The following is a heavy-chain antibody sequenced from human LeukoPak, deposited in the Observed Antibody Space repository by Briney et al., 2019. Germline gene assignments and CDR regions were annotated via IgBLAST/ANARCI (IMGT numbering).Heavy chain of an antibody. CDR2: IYYSGST. CDR1: GGSISSSSYY. Sequence: SETLSLTCTVSGGSISSSSYYWGWIRQPPGKGLEWIGSIYYSGSTYYNPSLKSRVTISVDTSKNQFSLKLSFVTAADTAVYYSARFGVEWDGMDVWGQGTTVTVSS. J-gene: IGHJ6*02. V-gene: IGHV4-39*01. D-gene: IGHD3-3*01. CDR3: ARFGVEWDGMDV.